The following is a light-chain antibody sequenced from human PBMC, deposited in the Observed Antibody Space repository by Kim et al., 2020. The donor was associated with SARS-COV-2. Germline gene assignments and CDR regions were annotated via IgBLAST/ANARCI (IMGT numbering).Light chain of an antibody. V-gene: IGKV3-11*01. J-gene: IGKJ5*01. CDR3: QHRDNLPPLT. Sequence: SQGERAPLSSRASVSVSSYLAWYQQKPGQASRLVISDAAHRATGIPARFSGSESGIDFTLTIRSLEPEHFAVYYSQHRDNLPPLTFGQGTRLEIK. CDR1: VSVSSY. CDR2: DAA.